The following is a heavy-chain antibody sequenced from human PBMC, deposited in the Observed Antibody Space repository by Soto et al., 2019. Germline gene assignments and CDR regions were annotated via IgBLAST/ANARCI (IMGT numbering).Heavy chain of an antibody. CDR2: IYDSGST. J-gene: IGHJ5*02. Sequence: QLQLQESGSGLVKPSQTLSLTCTVSGDSISSDGFSWSWFRQPPGKGLEWIGYIYDSGSTYYNPSLKRRVSISVDRSKNQFSLRLGSVTAADTAVYYCARRIDGGNWFDPWGHGILVTVSS. D-gene: IGHD3-16*01. V-gene: IGHV4-30-2*01. CDR1: GDSISSDGFS. CDR3: ARRIDGGNWFDP.